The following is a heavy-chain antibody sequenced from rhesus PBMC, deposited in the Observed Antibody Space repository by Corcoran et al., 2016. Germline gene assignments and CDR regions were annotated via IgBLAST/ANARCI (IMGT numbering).Heavy chain of an antibody. CDR2: IDSSGST. J-gene: IGHJ2*01. CDR1: GGSISGYW. Sequence: QLQLQASRPGLVKPSETLSPTCVVSGGSISGYWWSWIGPPPGKGLEWVGRIDSSGSTDYNPSLKSRVTISRDTSKNQFSLKLSSVTAADTAVYYCARDLYYYGSGYYWYFDLWGPGTPITISS. V-gene: IGHV4-173*01. D-gene: IGHD3-28*01. CDR3: ARDLYYYGSGYYWYFDL.